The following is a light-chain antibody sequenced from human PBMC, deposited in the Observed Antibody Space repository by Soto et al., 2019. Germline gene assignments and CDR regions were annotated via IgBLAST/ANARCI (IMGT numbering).Light chain of an antibody. CDR3: QQSHNTPRT. J-gene: IGKJ1*01. CDR2: NAS. Sequence: DIRMTQSPSSLSASVGDRVTITCRASQSISRNLNWYQQKPGKAPKVLIYNASTLQSGVPSRFSGSGSGTDFTLTISSLQPEDFATYFCQQSHNTPRTFGQGTKVEIK. CDR1: QSISRN. V-gene: IGKV1-39*01.